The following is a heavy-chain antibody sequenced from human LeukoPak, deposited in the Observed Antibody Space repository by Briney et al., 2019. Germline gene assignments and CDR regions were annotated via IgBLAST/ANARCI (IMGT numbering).Heavy chain of an antibody. J-gene: IGHJ6*03. CDR2: ISSSSSTI. Sequence: GGSLRLSCTTSGFNFRAYWMGWVRQAPGKGLEWVSYISSSSSTIYYADSVKGRFTISRDNAKNSLYLQMNSLRPEDTAVYYCAKDGTQRTSSRYFYFMDAWGKGTTVIVS. D-gene: IGHD1/OR15-1a*01. V-gene: IGHV3-48*04. CDR1: GFNFRAYW. CDR3: AKDGTQRTSSRYFYFMDA.